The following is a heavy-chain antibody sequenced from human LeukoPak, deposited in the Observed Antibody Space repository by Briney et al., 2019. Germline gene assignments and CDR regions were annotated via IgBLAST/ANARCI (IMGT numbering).Heavy chain of an antibody. CDR3: ARDPSADGYYDY. CDR2: ISSSGSYI. Sequence: GSLGPPCAASGFTFSSYSMKRVRQAPGEGVEWVSSISSSGSYIYYAIPGEGRFTICRHNEKNSLLLQMTSQRLEDTAVYYCARDPSADGYYDYSGQGTLVTVSS. D-gene: IGHD3-22*01. CDR1: GFTFSSYS. V-gene: IGHV3-21*03. J-gene: IGHJ4*02.